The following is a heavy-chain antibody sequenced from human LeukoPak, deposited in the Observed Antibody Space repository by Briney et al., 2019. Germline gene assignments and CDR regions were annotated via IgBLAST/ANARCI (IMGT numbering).Heavy chain of an antibody. J-gene: IGHJ4*02. CDR1: GFTVSSNY. D-gene: IGHD3-10*01. CDR2: ISSSSSYI. V-gene: IGHV3-21*01. Sequence: GGSLRLSCAASGFTVSSNYMSWVRQAPGKGLEWVSSISSSSSYIYYADSVKGRFTISRDNAKNSLYLQMNSLRAEDTAVYYCARGLLWFGENLDYWGQGTLVTVSS. CDR3: ARGLLWFGENLDY.